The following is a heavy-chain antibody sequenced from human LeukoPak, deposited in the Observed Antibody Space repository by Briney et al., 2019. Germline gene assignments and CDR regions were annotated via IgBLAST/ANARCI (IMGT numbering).Heavy chain of an antibody. Sequence: SETLSLTCAVFGYSISSDYHWGWIRQPPGKGLEWIGAMHHSGSTYYNPSLKSRVTISVDTSKNQVSLKLNSVTAADTAVYYCARDRSYYTFDYWGQGTLVTVSA. J-gene: IGHJ4*02. CDR1: GYSISSDYH. D-gene: IGHD3-10*01. CDR3: ARDRSYYTFDY. CDR2: MHHSGST. V-gene: IGHV4-38-2*02.